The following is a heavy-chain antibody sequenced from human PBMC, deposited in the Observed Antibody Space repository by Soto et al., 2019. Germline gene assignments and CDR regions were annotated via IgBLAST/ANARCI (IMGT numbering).Heavy chain of an antibody. CDR1: GFTFTSSA. Sequence: QMQLVQSGPEVKKPGTSVKVSCKASGFTFTSSAVQWVRQARVQRLEWIGWIVVGSGNTNYAQKFQERDTITRDMSTSTAYMELSSLRSEDTAVYYCAADQGYCSGGSCYSGFDYWGQGTLVTVSS. V-gene: IGHV1-58*01. J-gene: IGHJ4*02. D-gene: IGHD2-15*01. CDR2: IVVGSGNT. CDR3: AADQGYCSGGSCYSGFDY.